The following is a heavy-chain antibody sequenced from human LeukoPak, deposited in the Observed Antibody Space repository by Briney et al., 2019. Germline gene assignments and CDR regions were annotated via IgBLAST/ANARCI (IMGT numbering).Heavy chain of an antibody. Sequence: GGSLRLSCAASGFTFSNYEVNWVRQAPGKGLEWVAVISYDGSNKYYADSVKGRFTISRDNSKNTLYLQMSSPRPEDTAVYYCASGGYTSSWYVVDYWGQGTLVTVSS. CDR2: ISYDGSNK. V-gene: IGHV3-30*03. CDR1: GFTFSNYE. D-gene: IGHD6-13*01. CDR3: ASGGYTSSWYVVDY. J-gene: IGHJ4*02.